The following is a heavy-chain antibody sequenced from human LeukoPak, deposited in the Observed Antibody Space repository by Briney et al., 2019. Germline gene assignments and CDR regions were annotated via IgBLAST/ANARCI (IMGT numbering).Heavy chain of an antibody. Sequence: AESLKISCKGSGYSFTSYWIGWVRQMPGKGLEWMGIIYPGDSATRYSPSFHSQVTISADKSITTAYLQWSILKASATAKYYCARSPTDYCDQGTLVTVSS. V-gene: IGHV5-51*01. CDR2: IYPGDSAT. J-gene: IGHJ4*02. CDR3: ARSPTDY. CDR1: GYSFTSYW.